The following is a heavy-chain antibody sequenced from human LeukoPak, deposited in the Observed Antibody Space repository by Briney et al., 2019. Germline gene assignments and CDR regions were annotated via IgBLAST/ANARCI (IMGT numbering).Heavy chain of an antibody. CDR2: ISSRSDYT. D-gene: IGHD6-13*01. J-gene: IGHJ4*02. Sequence: GGSLRLSCAASGLTFSDYYISWIRQAPGKGLEWVSYISSRSDYTNYADSVKGRFTISRDNAKNSLYLQMNSLRAEDTAVYYCARGGSSWHESYWGQGTLVTVSS. V-gene: IGHV3-11*05. CDR1: GLTFSDYY. CDR3: ARGGSSWHESY.